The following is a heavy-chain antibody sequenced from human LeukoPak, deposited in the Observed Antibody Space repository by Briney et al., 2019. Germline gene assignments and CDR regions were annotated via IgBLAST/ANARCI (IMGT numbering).Heavy chain of an antibody. CDR3: ARGGNILFDY. V-gene: IGHV4-59*01. J-gene: IGHJ4*02. D-gene: IGHD5-18*01. CDR2: IYYSGST. Sequence: SETLSLTCTVSGGSISSYYWSWIRQPPGKGLEWIGYIYYSGSTNYNPSLKSRVTISVDTSKNQFSLKLSSVTAADTAVYYCARGGNILFDYWGQGTLVTVSS. CDR1: GGSISSYY.